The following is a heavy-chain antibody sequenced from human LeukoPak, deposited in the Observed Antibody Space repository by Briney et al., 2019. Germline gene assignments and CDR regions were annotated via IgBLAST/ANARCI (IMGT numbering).Heavy chain of an antibody. CDR3: ARSGIAAAGTVDYYYYMDV. J-gene: IGHJ6*03. D-gene: IGHD6-13*01. CDR1: GFTFSSYA. Sequence: GGSLRLSCAASGFTFSSYAMSWVRQAPGKGLEWVSAISGSGGSTYYADSVKGRFTISRDNSKNTLYLQMNSLKAEDTAVYYCARSGIAAAGTVDYYYYMDVWGKGTTVTVSS. V-gene: IGHV3-23*01. CDR2: ISGSGGST.